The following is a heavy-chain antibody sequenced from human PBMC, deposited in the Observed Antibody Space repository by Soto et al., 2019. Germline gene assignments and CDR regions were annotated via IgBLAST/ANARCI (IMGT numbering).Heavy chain of an antibody. Sequence: SLSLTCTVCGGSISSGCYYWSWIRQHPGKGLEWIGYIYYSGSTYYNPSLKSRVTISVDTSKNQFSLKLSSVTAADTAVYYCASLCSSTSCYGYYGMDVWGQGTTVTVSS. CDR1: GGSISSGCYY. D-gene: IGHD2-2*01. V-gene: IGHV4-31*03. CDR2: IYYSGST. CDR3: ASLCSSTSCYGYYGMDV. J-gene: IGHJ6*02.